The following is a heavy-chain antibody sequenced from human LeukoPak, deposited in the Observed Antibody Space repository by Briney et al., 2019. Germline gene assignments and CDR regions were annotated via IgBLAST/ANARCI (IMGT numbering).Heavy chain of an antibody. Sequence: PGGSLRLSCTASGFTFGDYAMSWVRQAPGKGLEWVGFIRSKAYGGTTEYAASVEGRFTISRDDSKSIAYLQMNSLKTEDTAVYYCTRYYYYDSSGYYYWGQGTLVTVSS. CDR2: IRSKAYGGTT. D-gene: IGHD3-22*01. CDR1: GFTFGDYA. J-gene: IGHJ4*02. CDR3: TRYYYYDSSGYYY. V-gene: IGHV3-49*04.